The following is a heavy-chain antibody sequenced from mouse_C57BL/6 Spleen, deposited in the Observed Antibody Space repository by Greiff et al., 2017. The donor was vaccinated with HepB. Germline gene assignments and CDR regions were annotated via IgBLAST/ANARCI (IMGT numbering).Heavy chain of an antibody. CDR1: GYAFSSSW. CDR2: IYPGDGDT. D-gene: IGHD1-1*01. Sequence: VMLVESGPELVKPGASVKISCKASGYAFSSSWMNWVKQRPGKGLEWIGRIYPGDGDTNYNGKFKGKATLTADKSSSTAYMQLSSLTSEDSAVYFCARRYGSSLFDYWGQGTTLTVSS. J-gene: IGHJ2*01. V-gene: IGHV1-82*01. CDR3: ARRYGSSLFDY.